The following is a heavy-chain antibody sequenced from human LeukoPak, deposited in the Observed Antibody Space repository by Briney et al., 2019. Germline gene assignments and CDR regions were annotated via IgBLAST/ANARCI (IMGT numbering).Heavy chain of an antibody. Sequence: PSETLSLTCTVSGGSVSSGSYYWSWIRQPPGKGLEWIGYIYYSGSTNYNPSLKSRVTISVDTSKNQFSLKLSSVTAADTAVYYCARVRVGSYHKGGVYFDYWGQGTLVTVSS. J-gene: IGHJ4*02. CDR1: GGSVSSGSYY. D-gene: IGHD1-26*01. V-gene: IGHV4-61*01. CDR2: IYYSGST. CDR3: ARVRVGSYHKGGVYFDY.